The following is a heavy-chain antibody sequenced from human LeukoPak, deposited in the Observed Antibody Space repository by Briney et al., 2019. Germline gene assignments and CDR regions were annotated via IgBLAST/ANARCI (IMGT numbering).Heavy chain of an antibody. J-gene: IGHJ3*02. CDR1: GASISSYY. CDR2: IYYSGST. V-gene: IGHV4-59*12. Sequence: SETLSLTCTGSGASISSYYWSWIRQPPGKGLEWIGYIYYSGSTNYNPPLKSRVAISVDTSKNQVSLRLSSVTAADTAVYYCARGGSIVGTTPHDTFDIWGKGTVVTVSS. D-gene: IGHD1-26*01. CDR3: ARGGSIVGTTPHDTFDI.